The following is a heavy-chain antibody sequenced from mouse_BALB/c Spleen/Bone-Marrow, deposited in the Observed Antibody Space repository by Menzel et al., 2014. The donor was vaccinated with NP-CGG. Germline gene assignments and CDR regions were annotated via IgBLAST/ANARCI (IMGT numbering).Heavy chain of an antibody. CDR3: IGYDDYAVDY. CDR2: IRGKANNHAI. CDR1: GFTFSDAW. J-gene: IGHJ4*01. D-gene: IGHD2-2*01. Sequence: DVQLQESGGGLVQPGGSMKLSCAASGFTFSDAWMDWVRQSPEKGLEWVAEIRGKANNHAIYYAESVKGRFTISRDDSKSSVYLQMNSLRAEDTGIYYCIGYDDYAVDYWGQGTSVTVSS. V-gene: IGHV6-6*01.